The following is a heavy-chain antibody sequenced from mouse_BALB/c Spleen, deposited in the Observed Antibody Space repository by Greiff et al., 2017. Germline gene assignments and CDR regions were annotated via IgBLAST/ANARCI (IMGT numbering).Heavy chain of an antibody. CDR3: AREGLRVRCYFDY. J-gene: IGHJ2*01. V-gene: IGHV2-9*02. D-gene: IGHD1-2*01. CDR2: IWAGGST. Sequence: VQRVESGPGLVPPSRSLSITCTVSGFSLTSYGVHWVRQTPGKGLEWLGVIWAGGSTNYNSALMSRLSISTDNSKSKVFLKMNSLQTDDTAMYYCAREGLRVRCYFDYWGEGTTLTVSS. CDR1: GFSLTSYG.